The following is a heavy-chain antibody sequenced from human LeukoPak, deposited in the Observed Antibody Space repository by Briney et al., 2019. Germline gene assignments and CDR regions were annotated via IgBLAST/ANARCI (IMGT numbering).Heavy chain of an antibody. CDR3: ARGVRGSMNYYYYYYMDV. CDR2: IFYSGNT. V-gene: IGHV4-59*01. CDR1: GGSISSYY. Sequence: PSETLSLTCTVAGGSISSYYWSWIRQPPGKGLGWIGYIFYSGNTNYNPSLKSRVTVSVDTSKNQFSLKMSSVTAADTAVYYCARGVRGSMNYYYYYYMDVWGKGTTVTVSS. D-gene: IGHD3-10*01. J-gene: IGHJ6*03.